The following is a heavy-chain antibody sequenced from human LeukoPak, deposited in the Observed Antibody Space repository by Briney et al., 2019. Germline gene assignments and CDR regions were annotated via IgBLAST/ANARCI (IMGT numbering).Heavy chain of an antibody. D-gene: IGHD2-15*01. CDR2: IKRKTDGGTT. CDR3: TTDTRRVVVPK. J-gene: IGHJ4*02. CDR1: GFSFNDAW. V-gene: IGHV3-15*01. Sequence: PGGSLRLSCAASGFSFNDAWMSWVRQAPGKGLEWVDRIKRKTDGGTTDHAAPVKGRFTISRDDSKTSLYLQMNNLKTEDTAVYYCTTDTRRVVVPKWGQGTLVTVSS.